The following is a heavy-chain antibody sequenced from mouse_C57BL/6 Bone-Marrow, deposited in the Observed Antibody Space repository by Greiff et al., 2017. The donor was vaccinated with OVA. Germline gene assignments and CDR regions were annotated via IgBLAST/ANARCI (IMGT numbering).Heavy chain of an antibody. Sequence: QVQLQQPGAELVKPGASVKISCKASGYTFTSYWITWVKQRPGQGLEWIGDIYPGSGSTNYNEKFKSKATLTVDTSSSTAYMQLSSLTSEDTAVYYCAREGDGYYVWFAYWGQGTLVTVSA. CDR3: AREGDGYYVWFAY. V-gene: IGHV1-55*01. D-gene: IGHD2-3*01. J-gene: IGHJ3*01. CDR2: IYPGSGST. CDR1: GYTFTSYW.